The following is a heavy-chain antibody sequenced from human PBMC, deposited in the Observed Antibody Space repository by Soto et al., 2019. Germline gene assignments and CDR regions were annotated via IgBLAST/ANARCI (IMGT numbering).Heavy chain of an antibody. V-gene: IGHV3-30*18. Sequence: GGSLRLSCAASGFPFSSYGMHWVRQAPGKGLEWVAVISYDGSNKYYADSVKGRFTISRDNSKNQLYLQMNSLRAEDTAVYYCAKARGFLEWLLYSPTDYWGQGTLVTVSS. CDR2: ISYDGSNK. J-gene: IGHJ4*02. CDR1: GFPFSSYG. D-gene: IGHD3-3*01. CDR3: AKARGFLEWLLYSPTDY.